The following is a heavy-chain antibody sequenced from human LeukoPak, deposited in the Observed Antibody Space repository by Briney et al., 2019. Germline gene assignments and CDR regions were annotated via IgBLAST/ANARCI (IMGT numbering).Heavy chain of an antibody. CDR2: INPNSGGT. Sequence: GASVKVSCKASGYTFTDSYIHWVRQAPGQGLEWMGWINPNSGGTDYAQKFQGRVTMTREKSISTAYMEVRSLRSDDTAVYYCARGSTWNFDYWGQGTLVTVSS. V-gene: IGHV1-2*02. J-gene: IGHJ4*02. CDR3: ARGSTWNFDY. CDR1: GYTFTDSY. D-gene: IGHD1-1*01.